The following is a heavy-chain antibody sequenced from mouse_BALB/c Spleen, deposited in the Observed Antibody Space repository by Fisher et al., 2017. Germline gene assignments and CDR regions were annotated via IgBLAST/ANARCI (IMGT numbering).Heavy chain of an antibody. CDR3: TRDYRYGAMDY. V-gene: IGHV5-6-4*01. D-gene: IGHD2-14*01. Sequence: RFTISRDNAKNTLYLQMSSLRSEDTAMYYCTRDYRYGAMDYWGQGTSVTVSS. J-gene: IGHJ4*01.